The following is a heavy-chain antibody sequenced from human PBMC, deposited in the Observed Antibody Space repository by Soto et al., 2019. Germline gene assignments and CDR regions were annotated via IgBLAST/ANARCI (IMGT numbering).Heavy chain of an antibody. J-gene: IGHJ6*02. Sequence: QITLKESGPTLVKPTQTLTLTSTFSGFSLTSGVVGVGWIRQPPGEALEWLALIYWNDEQYYNPSLRNRPTITRDTSKNQVVLTMTNMDPVDTATYYCAHRLPGPSGYDVWGQGTTVTVSS. V-gene: IGHV2-5*01. CDR1: GFSLTSGVVG. CDR3: AHRLPGPSGYDV. CDR2: IYWNDEQ. D-gene: IGHD6-13*01.